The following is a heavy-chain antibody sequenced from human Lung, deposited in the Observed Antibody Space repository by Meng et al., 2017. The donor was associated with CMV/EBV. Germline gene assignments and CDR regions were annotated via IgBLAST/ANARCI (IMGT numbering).Heavy chain of an antibody. CDR1: GYTFSGFY. J-gene: IGHJ4*02. D-gene: IGHD6-19*01. V-gene: IGHV1-2*02. Sequence: ASVXVSCNASGYTFSGFYIHWVRQAPGQGLEWMGSINRISGGTDYSQKFQGRVTLTRDTSINTASMQLTRLTSDDTAVYFCAKDGSVLLIDYWGPGTLVTVSS. CDR2: INRISGGT. CDR3: AKDGSVLLIDY.